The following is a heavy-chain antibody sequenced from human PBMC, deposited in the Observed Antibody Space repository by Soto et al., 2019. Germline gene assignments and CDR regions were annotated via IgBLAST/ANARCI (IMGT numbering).Heavy chain of an antibody. Sequence: SETLSLTCAVYGGSFSGYYWRWIRQPPGKGLERLGDINHSGSTNYNPSLKSRVTLSVDTSKNQFSLNLSSVTAADTAVYYCARGREYSSSGDFDYWGQGTLVTVSS. CDR1: GGSFSGYY. CDR2: INHSGST. D-gene: IGHD6-6*01. CDR3: ARGREYSSSGDFDY. J-gene: IGHJ4*02. V-gene: IGHV4-34*01.